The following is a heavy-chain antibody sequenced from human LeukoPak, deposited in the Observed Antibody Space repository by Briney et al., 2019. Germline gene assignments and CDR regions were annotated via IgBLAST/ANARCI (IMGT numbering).Heavy chain of an antibody. CDR2: VKKDGSET. CDR1: GLIFSNYW. D-gene: IGHD5-12*01. J-gene: IGHJ6*03. CDR3: AREGYSGYDNYYYYMDV. Sequence: GGSLRLSCAASGLIFSNYWMSWVRQAPGKGLEWVANVKKDGSETHYVDSVKGRFTISRDNAKNSLYLQMNSLRAEDTAVYYCAREGYSGYDNYYYYMDVWGKGTTVTISS. V-gene: IGHV3-7*01.